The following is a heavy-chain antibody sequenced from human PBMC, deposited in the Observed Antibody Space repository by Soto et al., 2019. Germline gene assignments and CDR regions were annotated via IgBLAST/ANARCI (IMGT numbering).Heavy chain of an antibody. CDR1: GYTFTDHG. V-gene: IGHV1-18*01. CDR2: VSSYNGNT. Sequence: GASVKVSCKTSGYTFTDHGIDWVRQAPGQGLEWVGWVSSYNGNTNYAYNLKDRVIMTTDASTSTAYMELRGLRSDDTAVYYCAREVEGSYSTADFWGQGTQVTVYS. J-gene: IGHJ4*02. CDR3: AREVEGSYSTADF. D-gene: IGHD3-10*01.